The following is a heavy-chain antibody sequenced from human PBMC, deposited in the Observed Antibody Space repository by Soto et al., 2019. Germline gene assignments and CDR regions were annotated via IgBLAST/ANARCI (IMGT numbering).Heavy chain of an antibody. CDR3: ARIKDIAAADPFDY. J-gene: IGHJ4*02. CDR1: GISLSTSGMC. Sequence: SGPTLVNPTLTLTLTCTFSGISLSTSGMCVSWIRQPPGKALEWLALIDWDDDKYYSTSLKTRLTISKDTSKNQVVLTMTNMDPVDTATYYCARIKDIAAADPFDYWGQGTLVTVSS. D-gene: IGHD6-13*01. V-gene: IGHV2-70*01. CDR2: IDWDDDK.